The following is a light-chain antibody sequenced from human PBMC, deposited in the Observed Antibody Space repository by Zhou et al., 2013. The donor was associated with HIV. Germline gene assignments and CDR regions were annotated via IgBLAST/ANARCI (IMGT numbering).Light chain of an antibody. CDR3: QHFRTYPFT. V-gene: IGKV1-13*02. CDR2: DAS. J-gene: IGKJ3*01. CDR1: QDVSTA. Sequence: IQMTQSPSFLSASVGDRVTITCRASQDVSTAFAWFQQKPGKAPRLLIYDASKLESGVPIRFGGSGSGTDFTLRITRLQPDDFATYYCQHFRTYPFTFGPGT.